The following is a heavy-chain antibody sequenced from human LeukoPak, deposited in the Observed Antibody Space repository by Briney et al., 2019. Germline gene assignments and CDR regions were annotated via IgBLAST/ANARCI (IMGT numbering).Heavy chain of an antibody. D-gene: IGHD5-24*01. J-gene: IGHJ5*02. CDR1: GFTFSFYW. CDR3: AKDLIVDNS. V-gene: IGHV3-7*04. Sequence: PGGSLRLSCDASGFTFSFYWMNWVRQAPGKGLEWVANIKQDGSEKYYVDSVKGRFTISRDNAKNYLYMQMNSLRADDTAVYFCAKDLIVDNSWGQGTLVIVSS. CDR2: IKQDGSEK.